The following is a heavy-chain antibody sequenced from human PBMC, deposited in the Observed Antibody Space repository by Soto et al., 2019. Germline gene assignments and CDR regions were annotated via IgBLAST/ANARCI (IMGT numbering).Heavy chain of an antibody. J-gene: IGHJ6*02. CDR1: GGTFSSYA. CDR2: IIPIFATA. D-gene: IGHD2-15*01. Sequence: QVKLVQSGAEVKKPGSSVKVSCKAPGGTFSSYAISWVRQAPGQGLEWMGGIIPIFATAKYAQKFQGRVTITADESTSTGYMELSSLRSEDTAVYYCARSQGGSSSLDIYYYYYYGMDVWGQGTTGTVSS. V-gene: IGHV1-69*01. CDR3: ARSQGGSSSLDIYYYYYYGMDV.